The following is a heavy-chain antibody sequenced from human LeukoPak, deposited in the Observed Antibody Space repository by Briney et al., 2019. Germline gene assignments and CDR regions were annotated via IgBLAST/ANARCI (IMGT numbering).Heavy chain of an antibody. V-gene: IGHV1-69*04. J-gene: IGHJ4*02. CDR3: ARNYDYYYESSGYPLDY. D-gene: IGHD3-22*01. CDR2: IIPILGIA. Sequence: SVKVSCTASGYTFTSYGISWVRQAPGQGLEWMGRIIPILGIANYAQKFQGRVTITADKSTSSAYMQLSSLRSEDTSVYYCARNYDYYYESSGYPLDYWGQGTLVTVSS. CDR1: GYTFTSYG.